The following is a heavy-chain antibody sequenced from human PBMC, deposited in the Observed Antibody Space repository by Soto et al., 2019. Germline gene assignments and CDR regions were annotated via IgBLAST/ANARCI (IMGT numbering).Heavy chain of an antibody. J-gene: IGHJ4*02. Sequence: QVQLQESGPGLVKPSQTLSLTCTVSGGSISSGGYYWSWIRQHPGKGLEWIGYISYSGDTYYNPSLKIRVAISVDTSKNQFSLKLSSVTAADTAVYSCAREGRLLFDSWGQGTLVTVSS. V-gene: IGHV4-31*03. D-gene: IGHD3-22*01. CDR2: ISYSGDT. CDR1: GGSISSGGYY. CDR3: AREGRLLFDS.